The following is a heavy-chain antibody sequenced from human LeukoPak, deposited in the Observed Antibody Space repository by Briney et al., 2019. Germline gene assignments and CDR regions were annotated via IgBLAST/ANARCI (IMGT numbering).Heavy chain of an antibody. CDR1: GFIVSSNY. Sequence: GGSLRLSCAASGFIVSSNYMSWVRQAPGKGLEWVSVIYSGGTTYYADSVKGRFTISRDKSKNTLYLQLNSLRAEDTAVYFCARQSGGPYNWFDPWGQGTLVTVSS. CDR2: IYSGGTT. V-gene: IGHV3-66*04. J-gene: IGHJ5*02. D-gene: IGHD2-15*01. CDR3: ARQSGGPYNWFDP.